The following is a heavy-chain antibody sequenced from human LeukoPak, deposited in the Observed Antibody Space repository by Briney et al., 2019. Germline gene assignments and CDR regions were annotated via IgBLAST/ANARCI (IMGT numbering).Heavy chain of an antibody. CDR2: INPSGGST. J-gene: IGHJ6*02. V-gene: IGHV1-46*01. Sequence: ASVKVSCKASGYTFTSYYMHWERQAPGQGLEWMGIINPSGGSTSYAQKFQGRVTMTRDTSTSTVYMELSSLRSEDTAVYYCASHHDFRAHYYYYGMDVWGQGTTVTVSS. CDR3: ASHHDFRAHYYYYGMDV. CDR1: GYTFTSYY. D-gene: IGHD3-3*01.